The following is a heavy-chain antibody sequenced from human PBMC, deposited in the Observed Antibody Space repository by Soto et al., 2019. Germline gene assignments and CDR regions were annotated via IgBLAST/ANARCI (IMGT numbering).Heavy chain of an antibody. CDR2: IYYCGST. CDR1: GGSISSSSYY. J-gene: IGHJ3*02. D-gene: IGHD2-15*01. CDR3: ARCRYCSGGSCYPREYDAFDI. V-gene: IGHV4-39*01. Sequence: QLQLQESGPGLVKPSETLSLTCTVSGGSISSSSYYWGWIRQPPGKVLEWIGSIYYCGSTYYNPSLKIRVTLSVDTSKNQFSLKLSSVTAADTAVYYCARCRYCSGGSCYPREYDAFDIWGQGTMVTVSS.